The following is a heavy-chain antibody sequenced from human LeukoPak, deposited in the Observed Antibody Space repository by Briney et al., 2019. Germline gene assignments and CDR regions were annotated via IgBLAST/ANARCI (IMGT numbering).Heavy chain of an antibody. J-gene: IGHJ6*04. CDR1: GYTLTSYG. D-gene: IGHD3-10*01. CDR2: ISAYNGNT. Sequence: GASVKVSCKASGYTLTSYGISWVRQAPGQGLEWMGWISAYNGNTNYAQKLQGRVTMTTDTSTSTAYMELRSLRSDDTAVYYCARNDGIGFGEFPYYYYGMDVWGKGTTVTVSS. V-gene: IGHV1-18*04. CDR3: ARNDGIGFGEFPYYYYGMDV.